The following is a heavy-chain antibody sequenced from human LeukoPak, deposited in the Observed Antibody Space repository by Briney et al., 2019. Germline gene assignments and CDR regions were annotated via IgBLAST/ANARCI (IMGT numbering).Heavy chain of an antibody. D-gene: IGHD1-1*01. CDR3: ARVETHGVNGEDAFDF. CDR2: ISSSSRSI. Sequence: GGSLRLSCAASGFTFDSYSIKWVRQAPGKGLEFVSGISSSSRSIDYADSVKGRFTISRDNAKNSVYLQMTSLRAEDTAFYYCARVETHGVNGEDAFDFWGQGTMVTVSS. J-gene: IGHJ3*01. V-gene: IGHV3-21*01. CDR1: GFTFDSYS.